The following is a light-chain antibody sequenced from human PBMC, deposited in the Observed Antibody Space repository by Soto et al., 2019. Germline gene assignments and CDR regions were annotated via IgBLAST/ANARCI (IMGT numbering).Light chain of an antibody. CDR3: SSYTSSSTLLEV. J-gene: IGLJ1*01. CDR1: SSDVGGYNY. Sequence: QSVLTQPASVSGSPGQSITISCTGTSSDVGGYNYVSWYQQHPGKAPKLMIYEVSNRPSGVSNRFSGSKSGNTASLTISGRQAEDEADYYCSSYTSSSTLLEVFGTGTKLTVL. CDR2: EVS. V-gene: IGLV2-14*01.